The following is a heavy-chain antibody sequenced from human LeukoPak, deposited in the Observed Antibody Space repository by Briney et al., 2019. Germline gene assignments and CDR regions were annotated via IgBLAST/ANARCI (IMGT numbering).Heavy chain of an antibody. CDR3: ATDHRAFDI. V-gene: IGHV1-24*01. CDR1: GYTFTGYY. Sequence: ASVKVSCKASGYTFTGYYMHWVRQAPGKGLEWMGGFDPEDGETIYAQKFQGRVTMTEDTSTDTAYMELSSLRSEDTAVYYCATDHRAFDIWGQGTMVTVSS. CDR2: FDPEDGET. J-gene: IGHJ3*02.